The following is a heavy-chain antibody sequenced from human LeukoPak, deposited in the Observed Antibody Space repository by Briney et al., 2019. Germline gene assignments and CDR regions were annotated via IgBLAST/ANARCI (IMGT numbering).Heavy chain of an antibody. J-gene: IGHJ4*02. D-gene: IGHD2-2*01. V-gene: IGHV1-2*02. CDR3: ARGYCSSTSCYPIDY. Sequence: ASVKVSCKASGYTFTGYYMHWVRQAPGQGLVWMGWINPNSGGTNYAQKFQGRVTMTRDTSISTAYMELSRLRSDDTAVYYCARGYCSSTSCYPIDYWGQGTLVTVSS. CDR2: INPNSGGT. CDR1: GYTFTGYY.